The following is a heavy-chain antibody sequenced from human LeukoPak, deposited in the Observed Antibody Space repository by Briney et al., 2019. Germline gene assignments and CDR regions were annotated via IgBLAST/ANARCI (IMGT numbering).Heavy chain of an antibody. J-gene: IGHJ4*02. V-gene: IGHV3-23*01. D-gene: IGHD7-27*01. CDR1: GFTVSSNY. Sequence: GGSLRLSCAASGFTVSSNYMSWVRQAPGKGLEWVSAVSGSGGSTYYADSVKGRFTISRDNSKNTLYLQMNSLRAEDTAVYYCVKEANWGLPYFDYWGQGTLVTVSS. CDR3: VKEANWGLPYFDY. CDR2: VSGSGGST.